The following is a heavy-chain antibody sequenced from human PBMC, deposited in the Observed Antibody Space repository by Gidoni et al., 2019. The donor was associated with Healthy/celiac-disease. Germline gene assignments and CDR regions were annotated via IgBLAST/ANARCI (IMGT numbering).Heavy chain of an antibody. CDR3: TRADGEGWFDP. D-gene: IGHD4-17*01. Sequence: EVQLVESGGGLVQPGRSLRLSCTASGFTFGDYAMSWVRQAPGKGLEWVGFIRSKAYGGTTEYAASVKGRFTISRDDSKSIAYLQMNSLKTEDTAVYYCTRADGEGWFDPWGQGTLVTVSS. J-gene: IGHJ5*02. V-gene: IGHV3-49*04. CDR2: IRSKAYGGTT. CDR1: GFTFGDYA.